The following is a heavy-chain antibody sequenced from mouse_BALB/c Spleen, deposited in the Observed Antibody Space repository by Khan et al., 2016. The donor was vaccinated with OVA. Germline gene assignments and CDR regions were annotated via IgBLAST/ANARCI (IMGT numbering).Heavy chain of an antibody. V-gene: IGHV5-6-3*01. Sequence: EVELVESGGGLVQPGGSLKLSCAATGFTFSNYGMSWVRQTPDKRLELVATINSNGGSTYYPDSVKGRFTISRDNGQNTLFLQMSSLRSEDTGMYCCSSDGYYETYFDYWGQGTTLTVSS. J-gene: IGHJ2*01. D-gene: IGHD2-3*01. CDR2: INSNGGST. CDR3: SSDGYYETYFDY. CDR1: GFTFSNYG.